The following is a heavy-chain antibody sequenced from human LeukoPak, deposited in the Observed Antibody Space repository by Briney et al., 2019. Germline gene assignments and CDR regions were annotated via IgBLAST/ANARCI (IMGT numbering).Heavy chain of an antibody. D-gene: IGHD6-13*01. J-gene: IGHJ5*02. CDR3: ARTRAAAGYSSFWFDP. V-gene: IGHV3-30*03. CDR2: ISYDGSNK. Sequence: GGSLRLSCAASGFNFRSSGMHWVRQAPGKGLEWVAVISYDGSNKYYADSVKGRFTISRDNSKNTLYLQMNSLRTEDTAVYYCARTRAAAGYSSFWFDPWGQGTLVTVSS. CDR1: GFNFRSSG.